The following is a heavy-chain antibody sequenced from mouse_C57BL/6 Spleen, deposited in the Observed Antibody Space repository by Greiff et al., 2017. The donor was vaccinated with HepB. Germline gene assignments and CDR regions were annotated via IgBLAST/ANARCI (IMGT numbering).Heavy chain of an antibody. Sequence: QVQLQQPGAELVRPGSSVKLSCKASGYTFTSYWMHWVKQRPIQGLEWIGNIDPSDSETHYNQKFKDKATLTVDKSSSTAYIQLSSLTSEDSAVYYCARGGGVAPFDYWGQGTTLTVSS. D-gene: IGHD1-1*01. CDR1: GYTFTSYW. CDR3: ARGGGVAPFDY. J-gene: IGHJ2*01. V-gene: IGHV1-52*01. CDR2: IDPSDSET.